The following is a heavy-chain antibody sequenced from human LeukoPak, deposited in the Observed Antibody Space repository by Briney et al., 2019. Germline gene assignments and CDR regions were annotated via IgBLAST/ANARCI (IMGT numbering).Heavy chain of an antibody. Sequence: GGSLRLSCAASGFTFSSYAMSWVRQAPGKGLEWVSSISNSGGRTFYTDSVKGRFTISRDNSKITLYLRMNSLRAEDTAVYYCAKSYNGYESKPDYWGQGTLVTVSS. CDR2: ISNSGGRT. CDR3: AKSYNGYESKPDY. D-gene: IGHD5-12*01. CDR1: GFTFSSYA. V-gene: IGHV3-23*01. J-gene: IGHJ4*02.